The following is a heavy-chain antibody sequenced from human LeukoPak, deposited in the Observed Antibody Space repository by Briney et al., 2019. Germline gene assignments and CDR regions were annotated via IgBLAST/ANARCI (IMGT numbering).Heavy chain of an antibody. V-gene: IGHV1-2*02. CDR1: GYTFTGYY. J-gene: IGHJ5*02. Sequence: ASVKVSCKASGYTFTGYYMHWVRQAPGQGLEWMGWINPNSGGTNYAQKFQGRVTMTRDTSISTAYMELGRLRSDDTAVYYCARFLEWQNWFDPWGQGTLVTVSS. CDR2: INPNSGGT. D-gene: IGHD3-3*01. CDR3: ARFLEWQNWFDP.